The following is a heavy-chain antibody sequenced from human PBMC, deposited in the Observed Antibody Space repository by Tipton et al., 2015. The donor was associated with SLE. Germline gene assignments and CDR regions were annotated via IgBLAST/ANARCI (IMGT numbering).Heavy chain of an antibody. CDR1: GGSITTYY. Sequence: TLSLTCSVSGGSITTYYWSWIRQPPGKGLEWIGYIYNSGSTYYNPSLKSRVTMSIDTSKNQFSLKLSSVTAADTAVYYCARDSEWVDWLSEGNSYYYMDVWGKGTTVTVSS. CDR3: ARDSEWVDWLSEGNSYYYMDV. CDR2: IYNSGST. D-gene: IGHD3-9*01. J-gene: IGHJ6*03. V-gene: IGHV4-4*08.